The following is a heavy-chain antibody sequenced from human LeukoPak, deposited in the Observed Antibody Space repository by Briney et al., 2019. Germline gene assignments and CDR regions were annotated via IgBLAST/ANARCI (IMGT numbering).Heavy chain of an antibody. CDR2: ISSSSSYI. D-gene: IGHD3-10*01. CDR3: ARASALWFGELLSSY. V-gene: IGHV3-21*01. J-gene: IGHJ4*02. CDR1: GFTFSSYS. Sequence: GGSLRLSCAASGFTFSSYSMNWVRQAPGKGLEWVSSISSSSSYIYYADSVKGRFTISRDNAKNSLYLQMNSLRAEDTAVYYCARASALWFGELLSSYWGQGTLVTVSS.